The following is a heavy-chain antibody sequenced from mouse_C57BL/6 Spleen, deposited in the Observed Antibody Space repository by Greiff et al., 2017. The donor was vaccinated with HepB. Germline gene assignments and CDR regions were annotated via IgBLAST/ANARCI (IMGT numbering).Heavy chain of an antibody. Sequence: QVQLKQPGAELVKPGASVKLSCKASGYTFTSYWMHWVKQRPGQGLEWIGMIHPNSGSTNYNEKFKSKATLTVDKSSSTAYMQLSSLTSEDSAVYYCAIDLYYSNYGYAMDYWGQGTSVTVSS. CDR1: GYTFTSYW. D-gene: IGHD2-5*01. CDR3: AIDLYYSNYGYAMDY. CDR2: IHPNSGST. V-gene: IGHV1-64*01. J-gene: IGHJ4*01.